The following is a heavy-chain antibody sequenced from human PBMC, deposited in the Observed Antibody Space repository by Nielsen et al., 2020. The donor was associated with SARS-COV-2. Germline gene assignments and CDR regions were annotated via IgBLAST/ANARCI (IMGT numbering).Heavy chain of an antibody. D-gene: IGHD2-2*01. CDR2: ISWNSGSI. J-gene: IGHJ5*02. Sequence: SLKISCAASGFTFDDYAMHWVRQAPGKGLEWVSGISWNSGSIGYADSVKGRFTISRDNAKNSLYLQMNSLRAEDTAVYYCATPSFFFPPRGQGTLVTVSS. V-gene: IGHV3-9*01. CDR1: GFTFDDYA. CDR3: ATPSFFFPP.